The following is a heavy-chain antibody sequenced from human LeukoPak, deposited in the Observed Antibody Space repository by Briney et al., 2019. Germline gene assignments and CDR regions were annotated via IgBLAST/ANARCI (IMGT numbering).Heavy chain of an antibody. CDR3: ATAGDDAFDI. CDR1: GFTFSSYG. CDR2: ISYDGSNK. J-gene: IGHJ3*02. Sequence: PGGSLRLSGAASGFTFSSYGMHWVRQAPGKGLEWVAVISYDGSNKYYADSVKGRFTISRDNSKNTLYLQMNSLRAEDTAVYYCATAGDDAFDIWGQGTMVTVSS. V-gene: IGHV3-30*03. D-gene: IGHD3-16*01.